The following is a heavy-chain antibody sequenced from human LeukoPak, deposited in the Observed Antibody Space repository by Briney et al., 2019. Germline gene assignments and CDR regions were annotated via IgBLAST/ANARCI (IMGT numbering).Heavy chain of an antibody. CDR3: AREGRDGPKDY. J-gene: IGHJ4*02. D-gene: IGHD5-24*01. V-gene: IGHV4-59*01. CDR2: IYYSGST. Sequence: SETLSLTCTVSGGSISSYYWSWIRQPPGKGLECIGYIYYSGSTNYNPSLKSRVTISVDTSKNQFSLKLSSVTAADTAVYYCAREGRDGPKDYWGQGTLVTVSS. CDR1: GGSISSYY.